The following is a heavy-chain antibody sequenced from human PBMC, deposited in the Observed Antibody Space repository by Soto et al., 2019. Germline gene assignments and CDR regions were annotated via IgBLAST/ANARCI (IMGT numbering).Heavy chain of an antibody. CDR3: ARDLWFGDLYYYGMDV. CDR1: GYTFTSYA. D-gene: IGHD3-10*01. CDR2: INAGNGNT. J-gene: IGHJ6*02. V-gene: IGHV1-3*01. Sequence: GASVKVSCKASGYTFTSYAMHWVRQAPGQRLEWMGWINAGNGNTKYSQKFQGRVTITRDTSASTAYMELSSLRSEDTAVYYCARDLWFGDLYYYGMDVWGQGTTVTVSS.